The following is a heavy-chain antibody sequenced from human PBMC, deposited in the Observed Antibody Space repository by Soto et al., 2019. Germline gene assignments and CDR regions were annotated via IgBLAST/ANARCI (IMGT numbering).Heavy chain of an antibody. J-gene: IGHJ6*02. Sequence: GWSLRLSCASSVFTFISYGMQWVRQAPGKGLEWVAVIWYDGSNKYYADSVKGRFTISRDNSKNTLYLQMNSLRAEDTAVYYCAREYSSSSVSGMDVWGQGTTVTVSS. CDR1: VFTFISYG. CDR2: IWYDGSNK. V-gene: IGHV3-33*01. CDR3: AREYSSSSVSGMDV. D-gene: IGHD6-6*01.